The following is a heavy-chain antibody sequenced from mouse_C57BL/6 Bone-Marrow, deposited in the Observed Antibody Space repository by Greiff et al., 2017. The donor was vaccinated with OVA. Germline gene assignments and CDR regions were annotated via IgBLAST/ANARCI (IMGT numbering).Heavy chain of an antibody. J-gene: IGHJ4*01. CDR3: AREGGIYYAMDY. Sequence: EVQVVESGPGLVKPSQTVFLTCTVTGLSITTGNYRWRWIRQFPGNKLEWIGYIFYSGTITSNPSLTSRTTITRDPPKNQFFLEMNSLTAEDTATYDCAREGGIYYAMDYWGQGTSVTVSS. D-gene: IGHD2-3*01. V-gene: IGHV3-5*01. CDR2: IFYSGTI. CDR1: GLSITTGNYR.